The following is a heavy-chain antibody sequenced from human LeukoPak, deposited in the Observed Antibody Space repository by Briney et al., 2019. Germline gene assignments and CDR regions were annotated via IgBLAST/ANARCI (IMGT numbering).Heavy chain of an antibody. CDR3: ARVYSEFDY. D-gene: IGHD3-9*01. CDR1: GYTFSSYW. CDR2: IYPGDFDT. J-gene: IGHJ4*02. Sequence: EALKISCKGSGYTFSSYWIGWVRQMPGKGLEWMGSIYPGDFDTRYSPSFQGQVTMSADKSINTAYLQWSSLKASDTAMYFCARVYSEFDYWGQGTQVTVSS. V-gene: IGHV5-51*01.